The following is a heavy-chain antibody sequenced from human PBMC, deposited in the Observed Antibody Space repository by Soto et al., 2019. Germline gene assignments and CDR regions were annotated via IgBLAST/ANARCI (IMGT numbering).Heavy chain of an antibody. CDR3: LNLGVTTQLSF. J-gene: IGHJ1*01. V-gene: IGHV3-7*01. Sequence: PGGSLRLSCAASGFTFSSYWMTWVRQAPGKGLEWVGNIKQDGSEKYYVDSVKGRFTISRDNAKNSLYLQMNSLRAEDTAVYYCLNLGVTTQLSFRAQRALVTGSS. CDR1: GFTFSSYW. D-gene: IGHD1-1*01. CDR2: IKQDGSEK.